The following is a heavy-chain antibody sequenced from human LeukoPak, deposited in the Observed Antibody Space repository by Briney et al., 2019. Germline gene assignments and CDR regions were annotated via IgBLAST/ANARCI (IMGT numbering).Heavy chain of an antibody. CDR2: ISCDGSNK. D-gene: IGHD1-26*01. V-gene: IGHV3-30*18. CDR1: GFTFSRLG. Sequence: GGSLRLSCAASGFTFSRLGMHWVRQAPGKGREWVAVISCDGSNKYYVDPVKGRFTISRDNSKNTLYLQMNSLRAEDTAVYYCAKDSGASRRTGAFDIWGQGTMVTVSS. J-gene: IGHJ3*02. CDR3: AKDSGASRRTGAFDI.